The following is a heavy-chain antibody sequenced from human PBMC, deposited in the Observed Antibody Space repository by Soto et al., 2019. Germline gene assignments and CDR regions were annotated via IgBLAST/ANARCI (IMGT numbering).Heavy chain of an antibody. D-gene: IGHD2-21*01. CDR3: AKGSRMWTPDY. CDR2: LIPYNGDR. J-gene: IGHJ4*02. V-gene: IGHV1-18*01. CDR1: GYTFTSYG. Sequence: ASVKVSCKASGYTFTSYGISWVRQAPGQGLEWMGLLIPYNGDRIYAQKFQGRVILTTDTATNTAYMELGSLRSDDTAVYYCAKGSRMWTPDYWGQGTLVTVSS.